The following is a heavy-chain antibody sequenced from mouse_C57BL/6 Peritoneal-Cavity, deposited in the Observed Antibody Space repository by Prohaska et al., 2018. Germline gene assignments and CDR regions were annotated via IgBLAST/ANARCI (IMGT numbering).Heavy chain of an antibody. CDR1: TFTGYW. V-gene: IGHV1-9*01. CDR2: ILPGSGST. CDR3: ARRLGKRGYMDY. D-gene: IGHD4-1*01. J-gene: IGHJ4*01. Sequence: TFTGYWIEWVKQRPGHGLEWFGEILPGSGSTNNNEKMKGKATLSADKSSSTAYMQLSSLTTEDSAIYYCARRLGKRGYMDYWGQGTTVTVSS.